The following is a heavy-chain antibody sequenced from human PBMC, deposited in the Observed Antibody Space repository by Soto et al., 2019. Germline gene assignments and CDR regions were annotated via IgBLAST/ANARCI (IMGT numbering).Heavy chain of an antibody. Sequence: GASVKVSCKASGYTFTGYYMHWARQAPGQGLEWMGWINPNSGGTNYAQKFQGRVTMTRDTSISTAYMELSRLRSDDTAVYYCARSDPNYDILTGYPYYFDYWGQGTLVTVSS. V-gene: IGHV1-2*02. CDR2: INPNSGGT. CDR1: GYTFTGYY. D-gene: IGHD3-9*01. J-gene: IGHJ4*02. CDR3: ARSDPNYDILTGYPYYFDY.